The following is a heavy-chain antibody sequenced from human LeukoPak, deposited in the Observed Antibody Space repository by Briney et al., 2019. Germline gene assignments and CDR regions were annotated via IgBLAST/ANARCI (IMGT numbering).Heavy chain of an antibody. CDR1: GYTFTGYY. D-gene: IGHD5-18*01. CDR2: INPNSGGT. Sequence: ASVKVSCKASGYTFTGYYMHWVRQAPGQGLEWMGRINPNSGGTNYEKKFQGRVTMPRYTSISTAYMELSRLRSDDTAVYYCARGYSYGFDYWGQGTLVTVSS. CDR3: ARGYSYGFDY. J-gene: IGHJ4*02. V-gene: IGHV1-2*06.